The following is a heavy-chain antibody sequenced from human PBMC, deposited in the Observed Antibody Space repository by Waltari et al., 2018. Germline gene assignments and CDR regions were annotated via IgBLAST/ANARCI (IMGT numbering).Heavy chain of an antibody. J-gene: IGHJ4*02. D-gene: IGHD5-12*01. V-gene: IGHV4-59*11. CDR1: GGSISSHY. CDR2: IYYSGST. CDR3: ARGGGYADY. Sequence: QVQLQESGPGLVKPSETLSLTCTVSGGSISSHYWSWIRQPPGKGLEWIGYIYYSGSTNYNPSLKSRVTISVDTSKNQFSLKLCAVTAADTAVYYCARGGGYADYWGQGTLVTVSS.